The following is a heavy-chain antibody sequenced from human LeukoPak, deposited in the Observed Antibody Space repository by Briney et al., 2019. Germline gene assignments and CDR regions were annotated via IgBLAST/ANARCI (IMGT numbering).Heavy chain of an antibody. CDR1: GYTFTSYY. Sequence: ASVKVSCKASGYTFTSYYMHWVRQAPGQGLEWMGIINPSGGSTSYAQKFQGRVTMTRDTSTSTVYMELSSLRSEDTAVYYCARDRQEYQLLSDHYGMDVWGKGTTVTVSS. D-gene: IGHD2-2*01. CDR2: INPSGGST. V-gene: IGHV1-46*01. J-gene: IGHJ6*04. CDR3: ARDRQEYQLLSDHYGMDV.